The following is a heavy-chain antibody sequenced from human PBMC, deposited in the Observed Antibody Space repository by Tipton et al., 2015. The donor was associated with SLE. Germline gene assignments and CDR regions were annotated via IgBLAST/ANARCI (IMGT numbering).Heavy chain of an antibody. D-gene: IGHD3-10*01. CDR2: FYHSGST. V-gene: IGHV4-38-2*02. Sequence: PGLVKPSETLSLICNVSGHSISSCYYWGWIRQFPGTGLEWIGSFYHSGSTYYNPSLKSRVTISVDTSKNQFSLKLTSVTAADTAVYYCAREVRGVIIEYFDYWGQGALVTVSS. CDR3: AREVRGVIIEYFDY. J-gene: IGHJ4*02. CDR1: GHSISSCYY.